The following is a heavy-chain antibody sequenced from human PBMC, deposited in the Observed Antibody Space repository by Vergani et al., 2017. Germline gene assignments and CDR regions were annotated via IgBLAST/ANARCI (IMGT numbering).Heavy chain of an antibody. J-gene: IGHJ6*02. CDR2: IYSGGST. Sequence: EVQMVESGGGLVKPGGSLRLSCVASGFTFRNYAMTWVRQAPGKGLEWVSVIYSGGSTYYADSVKGRFTISRHNSKNTLYLQMNSLRAEDTAVYYCARDRVDIVATTTYYYYYYGMDVWGQGTTVTVSS. V-gene: IGHV3-53*04. D-gene: IGHD5-12*01. CDR1: GFTFRNYA. CDR3: ARDRVDIVATTTYYYYYYGMDV.